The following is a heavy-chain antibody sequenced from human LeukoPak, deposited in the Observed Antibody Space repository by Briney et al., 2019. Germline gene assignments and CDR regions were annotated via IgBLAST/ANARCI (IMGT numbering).Heavy chain of an antibody. CDR3: ARHVVAVGFDY. CDR2: ISSSGSNK. J-gene: IGHJ4*02. CDR1: GFTFSTYS. Sequence: GGSLRLSCATSGFTFSTYSMNWVRQAPGRGLEWLSSISSSGSNKYYADSVKGRFTISRDTAKDSLYLQMNSLRAEDTAVYYCARHVVAVGFDYWGQGTLVTVSS. D-gene: IGHD3-22*01. V-gene: IGHV3-21*01.